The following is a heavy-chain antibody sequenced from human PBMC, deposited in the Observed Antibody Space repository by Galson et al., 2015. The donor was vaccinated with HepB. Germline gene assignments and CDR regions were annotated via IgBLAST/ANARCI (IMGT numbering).Heavy chain of an antibody. J-gene: IGHJ4*02. CDR1: GFSLSNYW. CDR3: ARFNGGKAGVDY. Sequence: SLRLSCAASGFSLSNYWMNWVRQVPGKGLVWVSRIHRDGSSRSYADSAKGRFTISRDNSKNTLYLQMNSLRAEDTAVYYCARFNGGKAGVDYWGQGTLVTVSS. CDR2: IHRDGSSR. D-gene: IGHD2-15*01. V-gene: IGHV3-74*01.